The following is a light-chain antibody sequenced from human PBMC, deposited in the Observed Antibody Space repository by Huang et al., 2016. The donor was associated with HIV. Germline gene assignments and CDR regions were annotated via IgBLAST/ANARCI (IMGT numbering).Light chain of an antibody. V-gene: IGKV4-1*01. Sequence: DIVMTQSPDSLAVSLGERATINCKSSQSVLSSSNNKNYLAWYQQKPGQPPKLLIYWASTRESGVPDRVSGSGSGTDFTRTISSLQAEDVAVYYCQQYYTTPPTFGPGTKVDIK. CDR3: QQYYTTPPT. CDR1: QSVLSSSNNKNY. CDR2: WAS. J-gene: IGKJ3*01.